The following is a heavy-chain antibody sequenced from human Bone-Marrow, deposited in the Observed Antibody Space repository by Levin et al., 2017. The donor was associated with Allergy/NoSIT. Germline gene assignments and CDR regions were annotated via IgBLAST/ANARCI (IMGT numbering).Heavy chain of an antibody. CDR1: GFTFSSFD. J-gene: IGHJ6*02. CDR2: IGPAGET. CDR3: ARGGGDVTTILDYGLDV. D-gene: IGHD4-11*01. V-gene: IGHV3-13*01. Sequence: PGGSLRLSCAASGFTFSSFDMHWVRQATGKGLEWVSSIGPAGETDYPASVKGRFTISRENAKNSLYLHMKSLTAGDTAVYYCARGGGDVTTILDYGLDVWGQGTTVTVSS.